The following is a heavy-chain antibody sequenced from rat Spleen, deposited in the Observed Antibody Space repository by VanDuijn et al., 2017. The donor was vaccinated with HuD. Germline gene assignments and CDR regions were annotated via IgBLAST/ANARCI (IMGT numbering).Heavy chain of an antibody. CDR3: ATQSIIRVPLFDY. V-gene: IGHV5-25*01. CDR2: ITNTGGGT. J-gene: IGHJ2*01. D-gene: IGHD4-3*01. Sequence: EVQLVESDGGLVQPGRSLKLSCAASGFTFSDYYMAWVRQAPGRGLEWVASITNTGGGTYYPDSVKGRFTISRDNAKSTLYLQMNSLRSEDTATYYCATQSIIRVPLFDYWGQGVMVTVSS. CDR1: GFTFSDYY.